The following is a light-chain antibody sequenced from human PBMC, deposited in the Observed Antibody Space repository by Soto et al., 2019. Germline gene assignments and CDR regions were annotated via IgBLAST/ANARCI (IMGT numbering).Light chain of an antibody. V-gene: IGKV1-33*01. J-gene: IGKJ5*01. CDR2: DAS. CDR1: QDISNY. Sequence: DIQMTQSPSSLSASVGDRVTITCQASQDISNYLNWYQQKPGKAPKLLIYDASNLETGVPSRFSGSGSGTDFTLTISSLQPEDIATYYCQQYDSLPITFGQGTRLEIK. CDR3: QQYDSLPIT.